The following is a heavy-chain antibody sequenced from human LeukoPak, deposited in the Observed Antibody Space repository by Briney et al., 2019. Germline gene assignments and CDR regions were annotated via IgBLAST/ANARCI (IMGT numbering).Heavy chain of an antibody. CDR3: ARDRDSYGFNDY. Sequence: PGGSLRLSCAASGFTFSSYSMNWVRQAPGKGLEWVSSISSSSSYIYYADSVKGRFTISRDNAKNSLYLQMNSLRAEDTAVYYCARDRDSYGFNDYWGQGTLVTVSS. J-gene: IGHJ4*02. CDR1: GFTFSSYS. D-gene: IGHD5-18*01. CDR2: ISSSSSYI. V-gene: IGHV3-21*01.